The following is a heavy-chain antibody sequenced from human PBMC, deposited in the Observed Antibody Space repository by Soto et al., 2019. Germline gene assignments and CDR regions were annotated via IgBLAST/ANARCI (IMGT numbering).Heavy chain of an antibody. J-gene: IGHJ4*02. CDR1: GYTFTSYG. D-gene: IGHD2-2*03. CDR3: ARGGYCSSTSCDRRSFY. CDR2: ISAYNGNT. V-gene: IGHV1-18*04. Sequence: SVQVSCKASGYTFTSYGISWVRQAPGQGLEWMVWISAYNGNTNYAQKLQGRVTMNTDTSTRTAYMELWILRSDDTAVYYCARGGYCSSTSCDRRSFYWGQGTLVTVSS.